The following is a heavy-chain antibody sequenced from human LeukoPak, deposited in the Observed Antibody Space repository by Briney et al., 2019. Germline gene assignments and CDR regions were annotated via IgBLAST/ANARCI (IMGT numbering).Heavy chain of an antibody. Sequence: ASVKVSCKASGYTFTSYYMHWVRQAPGQGLEWMGIINPSGGSTSYAQKFQGRVTMTRGTSTSTVYMELSSLRSEDTAVYYCARDYEPRRGWYGARDWYFDLWGRGTLVTVSS. D-gene: IGHD6-19*01. J-gene: IGHJ2*01. CDR1: GYTFTSYY. V-gene: IGHV1-46*03. CDR2: INPSGGST. CDR3: ARDYEPRRGWYGARDWYFDL.